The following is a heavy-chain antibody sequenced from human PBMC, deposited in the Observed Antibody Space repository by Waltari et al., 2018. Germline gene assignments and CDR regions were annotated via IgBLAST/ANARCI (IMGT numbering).Heavy chain of an antibody. CDR2: MQYRGST. CDR3: GRIAFGDDGGYFQH. D-gene: IGHD4-17*01. Sequence: QLQLQESGPGLVKPSEPLSLTCTVSGGSIRTNYNWGWNRQRPGKGLEWMGNMQYRGSTFYNRSLKSRVTRSLDTSKNQFSLRLSSVGAADTAVYFCGRIAFGDDGGYFQHWGQGTLVTVSS. J-gene: IGHJ1*01. CDR1: GGSIRTNYN. V-gene: IGHV4-39*01.